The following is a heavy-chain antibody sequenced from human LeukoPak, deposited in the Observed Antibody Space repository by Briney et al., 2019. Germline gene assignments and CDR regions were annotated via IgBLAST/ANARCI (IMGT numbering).Heavy chain of an antibody. Sequence: GGSLRLSCAASGFTFSSYAMSWVRQAPGKGLEWVSAISGSGGNTYYADSVKGRFTISRDNSKNTLYLQMNSLRAEDTAVYYCAKSRYYYDSSGYDYWGQGTLVTVSS. J-gene: IGHJ4*02. CDR1: GFTFSSYA. CDR2: ISGSGGNT. CDR3: AKSRYYYDSSGYDY. V-gene: IGHV3-23*01. D-gene: IGHD3-22*01.